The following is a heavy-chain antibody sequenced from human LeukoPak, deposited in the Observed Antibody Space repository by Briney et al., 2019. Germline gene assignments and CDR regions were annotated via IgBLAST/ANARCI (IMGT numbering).Heavy chain of an antibody. CDR1: GFTFSSYA. D-gene: IGHD2-21*02. CDR2: ISGSGGST. V-gene: IGHV3-23*01. CDR3: AKDGTYCGGDCYPNWYFDL. J-gene: IGHJ2*01. Sequence: SGGSLRLSCAASGFTFSSYAMSWVRQAPGKGLEWVSAISGSGGSTYYADSVKGRFTISRDNSKNTLYLQMNSLRAEDTAVYYCAKDGTYCGGDCYPNWYFDLWGRGTLVTVSS.